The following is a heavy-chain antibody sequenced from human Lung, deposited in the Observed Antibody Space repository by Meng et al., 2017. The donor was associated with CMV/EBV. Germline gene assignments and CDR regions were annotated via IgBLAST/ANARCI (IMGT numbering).Heavy chain of an antibody. CDR3: ARVVRHLWANYYFDY. CDR2: IYSGGST. V-gene: IGHV3-66*02. J-gene: IGHJ4*02. CDR1: RFTVSSNY. Sequence: GESXKISCAASRFTVSSNYMTWVRQAPGKGLEWVSTIYSGGSTYYADSVKGRFTISRDNSKNTLYLQMSSLRPEDTAVYFCARVVRHLWANYYFDYWGQGTRVTVAS. D-gene: IGHD1-1*01.